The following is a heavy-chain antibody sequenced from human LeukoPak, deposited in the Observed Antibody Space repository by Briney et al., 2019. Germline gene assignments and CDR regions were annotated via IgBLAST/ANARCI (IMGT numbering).Heavy chain of an antibody. D-gene: IGHD2-2*01. CDR1: GFTFSSYW. CDR2: INSDGSSP. J-gene: IGHJ4*02. CDR3: AGGDWGYCSSTSCRSPYDY. Sequence: PGGSLRLSCAASGFTFSSYWMHWVRQAPGKGLVGVSRINSDGSSPSYADSVKGRFTISRDNAKNTLYLQMNSLRAEDTAVYYCAGGDWGYCSSTSCRSPYDYWGQGTLVTVSS. V-gene: IGHV3-74*01.